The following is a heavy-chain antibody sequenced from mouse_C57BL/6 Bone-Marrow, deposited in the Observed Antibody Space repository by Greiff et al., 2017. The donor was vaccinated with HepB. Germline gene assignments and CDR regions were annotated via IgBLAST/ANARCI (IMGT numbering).Heavy chain of an antibody. J-gene: IGHJ3*01. CDR3: TRGSNYVWFAY. V-gene: IGHV14-4*01. Sequence: VQLKESGAELVRPGASVKLSCTASGFNIKDDYMHWVKQRPEQGLEWIGWIDPENGDTEYASKFQGKATITADTSSNTAYLQLSSLTSEDTAVYYCTRGSNYVWFAYWGRGTLVTVSA. CDR2: IDPENGDT. CDR1: GFNIKDDY. D-gene: IGHD2-5*01.